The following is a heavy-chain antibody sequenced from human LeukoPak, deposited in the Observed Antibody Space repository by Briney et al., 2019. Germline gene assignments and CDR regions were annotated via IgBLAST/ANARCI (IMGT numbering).Heavy chain of an antibody. J-gene: IGHJ4*02. CDR2: ISWNSGSI. CDR3: AKEVTIFGVAPYFDY. D-gene: IGHD3-3*01. V-gene: IGHV3-9*01. Sequence: GRSLRLTCAASGFTFDDYAMHWVRQAPGKGLEWVSGISWNSGSIGYADSVKGRSTISRDNAKNSLYLQMNSLRAEDTALYYCAKEVTIFGVAPYFDYWGQGTLVTVSS. CDR1: GFTFDDYA.